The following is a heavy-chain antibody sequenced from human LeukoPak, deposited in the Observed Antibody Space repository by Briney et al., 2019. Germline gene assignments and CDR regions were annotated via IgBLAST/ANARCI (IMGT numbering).Heavy chain of an antibody. CDR2: ISSSSTYI. CDR1: GFTFSSYN. D-gene: IGHD4-17*01. Sequence: GGSLRLSCAASGFTFSSYNMNWVRQAPGKGLEWVSSISSSSTYIYYAESMKGRFTISRDNAKNSLYLQMNSLRAEDTAVYYCARATFDYGDYYFDYWGQGTLVAVSS. CDR3: ARATFDYGDYYFDY. J-gene: IGHJ4*02. V-gene: IGHV3-21*01.